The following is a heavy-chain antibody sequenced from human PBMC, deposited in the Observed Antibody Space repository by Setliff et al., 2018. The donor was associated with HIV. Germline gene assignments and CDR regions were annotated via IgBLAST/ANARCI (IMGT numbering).Heavy chain of an antibody. D-gene: IGHD2-2*01. CDR1: GGTFSSYA. J-gene: IGHJ5*02. CDR3: ARDFGGYCSSMSCPGLFDP. Sequence: GPSVKVSCKASGGTFSSYAISWVRQAPGQGLEWMGGIIPISGTVNYAQKFWGRVTITTHESTGTAYMELSSLRSEDTAVYYCARDFGGYCSSMSCPGLFDPWGQGTLVTVSS. CDR2: IIPISGTV. V-gene: IGHV1-69*05.